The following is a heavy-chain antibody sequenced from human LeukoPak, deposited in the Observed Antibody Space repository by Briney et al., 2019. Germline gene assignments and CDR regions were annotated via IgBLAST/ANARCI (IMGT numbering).Heavy chain of an antibody. CDR1: GGSISSGGYS. D-gene: IGHD3-22*01. CDR3: ARYYYDSSGYYWGHYFDY. J-gene: IGHJ4*02. V-gene: IGHV4-31*03. Sequence: PSETLSLTCTVSGGSISSGGYSWSWIRQHPGKGLEWIGYIHYSGSTYYNPSLKSRVTISVDTSKNQFYLKLSSVTAADTAVYYCARYYYDSSGYYWGHYFDYWGQGTLVTVSS. CDR2: IHYSGST.